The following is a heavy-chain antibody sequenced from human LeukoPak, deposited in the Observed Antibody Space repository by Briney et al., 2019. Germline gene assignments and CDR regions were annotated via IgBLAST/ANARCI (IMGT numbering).Heavy chain of an antibody. CDR3: ARVVRAAAGNNWCDP. Sequence: ASVKVSCKASGGTFSSYAISWVRQAPGQGLEWMGGIIPIFGTANYAQKFQGRVTMTTDTSTSTAYMELRSLTSDDTAVYYCARVVRAAAGNNWCDPWGQGTLVTVSS. V-gene: IGHV1-69*05. CDR2: IIPIFGTA. J-gene: IGHJ5*02. D-gene: IGHD6-13*01. CDR1: GGTFSSYA.